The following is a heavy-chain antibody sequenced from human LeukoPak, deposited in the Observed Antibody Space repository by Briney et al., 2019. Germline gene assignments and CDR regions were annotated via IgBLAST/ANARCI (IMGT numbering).Heavy chain of an antibody. Sequence: ASVKVSRKASGYTFTGYYMHWVRQAPGQGLEWMGWINPNSGGTNYAQKFQGRVTMTRDTSISTAYMELSRLRSDDTAVYYCARVWRVRRQLGYFDYWGQGTLVTVSS. CDR3: ARVWRVRRQLGYFDY. CDR1: GYTFTGYY. CDR2: INPNSGGT. V-gene: IGHV1-2*02. J-gene: IGHJ4*02. D-gene: IGHD3-16*01.